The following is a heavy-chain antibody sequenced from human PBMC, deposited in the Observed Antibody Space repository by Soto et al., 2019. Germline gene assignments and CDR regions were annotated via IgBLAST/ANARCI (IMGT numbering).Heavy chain of an antibody. D-gene: IGHD2-21*01. V-gene: IGHV3-33*01. Sequence: GGSLRLSCAASGFTFSSYGMHWVRQAPGKGLEWVAVIWYDGSNKYYADSVKGRFTISRDNSKNTLYLQMNSLRAEDTAVYYCARGRPRVKALFDYWGQGTLVTVSS. CDR2: IWYDGSNK. CDR1: GFTFSSYG. J-gene: IGHJ4*02. CDR3: ARGRPRVKALFDY.